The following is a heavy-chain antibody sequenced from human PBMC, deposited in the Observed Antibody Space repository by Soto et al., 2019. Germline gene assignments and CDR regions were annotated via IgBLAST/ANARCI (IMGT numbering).Heavy chain of an antibody. CDR2: IIPIFGTA. CDR3: ARERGPYSSGWASYYYYGMDV. V-gene: IGHV1-69*13. J-gene: IGHJ6*02. Sequence: SLNRSCKTAGGTFSSYAGSCVLKATVQGRDGMGGIIPIFGTANYAQKFQGRVTITADESTSTAYMELSSLRSEDTAVYYCARERGPYSSGWASYYYYGMDVWGQGTTVTVSS. CDR1: GGTFSSYA. D-gene: IGHD6-19*01.